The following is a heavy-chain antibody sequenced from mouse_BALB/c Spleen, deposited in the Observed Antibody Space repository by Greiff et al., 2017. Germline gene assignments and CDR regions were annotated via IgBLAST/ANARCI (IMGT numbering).Heavy chain of an antibody. CDR3: ARSSYGPYWYFDV. CDR1: GYSITSDYA. J-gene: IGHJ1*01. V-gene: IGHV3-2*02. Sequence: EVQLQESGPGLVKPSQSLSLTCTVTGYSITSDYAWNWIRQFPGNKLEWMGYISYSGSTSYNPSLKSRISITRDTSKNQFFLQLNSVTTEDTATYYCARSSYGPYWYFDVGGAGTTVTVSS. D-gene: IGHD1-2*01. CDR2: ISYSGST.